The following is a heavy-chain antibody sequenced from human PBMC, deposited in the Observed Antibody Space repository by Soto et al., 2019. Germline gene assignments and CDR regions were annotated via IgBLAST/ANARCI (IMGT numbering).Heavy chain of an antibody. CDR3: VTGSYYYYYYMDV. J-gene: IGHJ6*03. D-gene: IGHD6-25*01. Sequence: QVQLVQSGAEVKKPGSSVKVSCKASGGTFSSYTISWVRQAPGQGLEWMGRIIPILGIANYAQKFQGRVTITADKSTSTAYMELSSLRSEDTAVYYCVTGSYYYYYYMDVWGKGTTVTVSS. V-gene: IGHV1-69*02. CDR2: IIPILGIA. CDR1: GGTFSSYT.